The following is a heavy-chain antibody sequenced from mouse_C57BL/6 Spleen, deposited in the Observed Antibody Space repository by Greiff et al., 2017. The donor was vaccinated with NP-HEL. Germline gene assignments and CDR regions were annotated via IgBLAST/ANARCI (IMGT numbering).Heavy chain of an antibody. J-gene: IGHJ4*01. CDR2: IYPGDGDT. V-gene: IGHV1-82*01. D-gene: IGHD2-2*01. CDR1: GYAFSSSW. CDR3: ARRGSSMVTTWAMDY. Sequence: QVQLQQSGPELVKPGASVKISCKASGYAFSSSWMNWVKQRPGKGLEWIGRIYPGDGDTNYNGKFKGKATLTADKSSSTAYMQLSSLTSEDSAVYFCARRGSSMVTTWAMDYWGQGTSVTVSS.